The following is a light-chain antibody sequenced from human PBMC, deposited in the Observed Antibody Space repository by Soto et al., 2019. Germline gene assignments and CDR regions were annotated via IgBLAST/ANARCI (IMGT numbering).Light chain of an antibody. CDR1: QSVSSY. CDR2: GAS. Sequence: EIVVTQSPATLSVSPGERATLSCRASQSVSSYLAWYHQKPGQAPRLLIYGASTRATGIPARFSGSGSGAEFTLTISSLQSEDFAVYYCQQYHRWPLTFGGGTKVDIK. CDR3: QQYHRWPLT. V-gene: IGKV3-15*01. J-gene: IGKJ4*01.